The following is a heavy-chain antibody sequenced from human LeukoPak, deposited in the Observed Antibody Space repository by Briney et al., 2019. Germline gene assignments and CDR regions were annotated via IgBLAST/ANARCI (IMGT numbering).Heavy chain of an antibody. CDR1: GGSISRYY. Sequence: PSETLSLTCTVSGGSISRYYWSWIRQPPGKGLEWIGYIYYFESTNYNPSLKSRVTISVDTSKNQFSLKLSSVTAADTAVYFCARSPHIWFAERGWFDPWGQGTLVTVSS. J-gene: IGHJ5*02. V-gene: IGHV4-59*12. CDR3: ARSPHIWFAERGWFDP. D-gene: IGHD3-10*01. CDR2: IYYFEST.